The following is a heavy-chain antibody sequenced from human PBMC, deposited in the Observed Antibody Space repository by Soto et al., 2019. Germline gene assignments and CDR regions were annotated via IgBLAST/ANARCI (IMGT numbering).Heavy chain of an antibody. D-gene: IGHD3-9*01. Sequence: SVKVSCKASGATFTSYTIRWPRQAPGQGLEWMGRIIPILGIANYAQKLQGRVTITADKSTSTAYMELSSLRSDDTAVYYCATDPYYDILTGYYVFDYWARRAVVTVSS. J-gene: IGHJ4*01. V-gene: IGHV1-69*04. CDR2: IIPILGIA. CDR3: ATDPYYDILTGYYVFDY. CDR1: GATFTSYT.